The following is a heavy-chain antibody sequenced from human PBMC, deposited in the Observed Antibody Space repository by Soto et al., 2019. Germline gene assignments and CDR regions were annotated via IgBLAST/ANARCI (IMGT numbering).Heavy chain of an antibody. J-gene: IGHJ4*02. CDR3: ARESLSGRIVGVVIHNYFDY. V-gene: IGHV1-46*01. CDR2: INPSGGST. D-gene: IGHD3-3*01. CDR1: GYTFTSYY. Sequence: QVQLVQSGAEVKKPGASVKVSCKASGYTFTSYYMHWVRQAPGQGLEWMGIINPSGGSTSYAQKFQGRVTMTRDTSTSTVYMELSSLRSEDTAVYYCARESLSGRIVGVVIHNYFDYWGQGTLVTVSS.